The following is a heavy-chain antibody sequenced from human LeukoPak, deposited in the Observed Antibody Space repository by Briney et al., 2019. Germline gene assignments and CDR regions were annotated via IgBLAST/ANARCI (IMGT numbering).Heavy chain of an antibody. V-gene: IGHV4-61*01. D-gene: IGHD1-1*01. CDR3: ARAPGTYYYYYYMDV. J-gene: IGHJ6*03. CDR2: IYYSGSA. CDR1: GYSISSGYY. Sequence: PSETLSLTCAVSGYSISSGYYWGWIRQPPGKGLEWIGYIYYSGSANYNPSLKSRVTISVDTSKNQFSLKLSSVTAADTAVYYCARAPGTYYYYYYMDVWGKGTTVTVSS.